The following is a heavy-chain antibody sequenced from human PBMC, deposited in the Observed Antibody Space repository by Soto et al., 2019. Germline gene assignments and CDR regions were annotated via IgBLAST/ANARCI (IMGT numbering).Heavy chain of an antibody. CDR2: IYYSGST. J-gene: IGHJ4*02. Sequence: SETLSLTCTVSGGSISSYYWSWIRQPPGKGLEWIGYIYYSGSTNYNPSPKSRVTISVDTSKNQFSLKLSSVTAADTAVYYCARETAAGTHDYWGQGTLVTVSS. CDR3: ARETAAGTHDY. D-gene: IGHD6-13*01. CDR1: GGSISSYY. V-gene: IGHV4-59*01.